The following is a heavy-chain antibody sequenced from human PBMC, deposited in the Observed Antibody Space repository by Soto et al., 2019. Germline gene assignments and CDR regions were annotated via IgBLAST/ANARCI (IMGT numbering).Heavy chain of an antibody. D-gene: IGHD3-22*01. V-gene: IGHV4-31*03. J-gene: IGHJ3*02. CDR2: IYYSGST. Sequence: SETLSLTCTVSGGSISSGGYYWSWIRQHPGKGLEWIGYIYYSGSTYYNPSLKSRVTISVDTSKNQFSLKLSSVTAADTAVYYCARDGYYYDSSGNARPYAFDIWGQGTMVTVSS. CDR1: GGSISSGGYY. CDR3: ARDGYYYDSSGNARPYAFDI.